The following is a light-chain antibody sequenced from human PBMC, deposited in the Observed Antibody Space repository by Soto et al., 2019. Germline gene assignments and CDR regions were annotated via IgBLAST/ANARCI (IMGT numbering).Light chain of an antibody. Sequence: QSVLTQPASVSGSPGQSITISCTGTSSDVGAYNSVSWYQRHPGKAPQLMIYDVSNRPSGVSNRFSGSKFGNTASLTISGLQAEDEADYYCSSYTSSNTYVVFGGGTKLTVL. V-gene: IGLV2-14*01. CDR3: SSYTSSNTYVV. CDR2: DVS. CDR1: SSDVGAYNS. J-gene: IGLJ2*01.